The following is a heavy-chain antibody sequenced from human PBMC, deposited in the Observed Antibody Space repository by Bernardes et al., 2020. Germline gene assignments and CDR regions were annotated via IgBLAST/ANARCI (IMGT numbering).Heavy chain of an antibody. J-gene: IGHJ2*01. CDR2: INSDGNSR. Sequence: GGSLRLSCEASGFTFSGYRMHWVRQAPGKGLVWVSRINSDGNSRSYADSVKGRFTISRDNGKNTVYLQISSLRAEDTALYYCTREPSGYGNFDHWGRGTLVTVSS. D-gene: IGHD3-22*01. V-gene: IGHV3-74*01. CDR3: TREPSGYGNFDH. CDR1: GFTFSGYR.